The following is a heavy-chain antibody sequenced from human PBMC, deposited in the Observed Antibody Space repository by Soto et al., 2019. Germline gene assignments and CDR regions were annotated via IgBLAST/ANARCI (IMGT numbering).Heavy chain of an antibody. CDR1: GYPLTELS. V-gene: IGHV1-24*01. CDR2: FDPEDGET. CDR3: ATGPSRAFDD. J-gene: IGHJ4*02. Sequence: ASVQLSCKVSGYPLTELSMHWVRQAPGKGIEWMGGFDPEDGETIYAQTFQGRVTMTEDTSTDTAYMELSSLRSEDTAVYYCATGPSRAFDDWGQGTLVTVSS.